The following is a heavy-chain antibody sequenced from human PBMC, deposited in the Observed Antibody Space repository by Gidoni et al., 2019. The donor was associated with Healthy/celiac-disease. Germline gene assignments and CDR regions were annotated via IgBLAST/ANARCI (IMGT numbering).Heavy chain of an antibody. CDR2: IYYSGST. CDR3: AREPIVVVPAATFDY. CDR1: GGSISRSRYY. J-gene: IGHJ4*02. D-gene: IGHD2-2*01. Sequence: QLQLQESGPGLVKPSETLSLTCTVSGGSISRSRYYWGWIRQPPGKGLEWIGGIYYSGSTYYNPSLKSRVTISVDTSKNQFSLKLSSVTAADTAVYYCAREPIVVVPAATFDYRGQGTLVTVSS. V-gene: IGHV4-39*01.